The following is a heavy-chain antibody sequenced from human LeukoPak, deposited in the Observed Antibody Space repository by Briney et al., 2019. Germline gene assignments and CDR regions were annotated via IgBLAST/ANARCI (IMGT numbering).Heavy chain of an antibody. CDR3: ARDSSSWYYFDY. CDR2: INWNGDST. D-gene: IGHD6-13*01. CDR1: GFTFDDYG. Sequence: GGSLRLSCAASGFTFDDYGMSWVRQAPGKGLEWVSGINWNGDSTGYADSVKGRFTISRDNAKNSLYLQMNSLRAEDTALYYCARDSSSWYYFDYWGQGTLVTVSS. V-gene: IGHV3-20*04. J-gene: IGHJ4*02.